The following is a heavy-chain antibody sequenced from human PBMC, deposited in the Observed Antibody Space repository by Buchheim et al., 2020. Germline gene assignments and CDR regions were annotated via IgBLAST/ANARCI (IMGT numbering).Heavy chain of an antibody. D-gene: IGHD6-13*01. CDR3: ARGMGNSSWPLHYYFDY. CDR1: GGSFSGYY. V-gene: IGHV4-34*01. CDR2: INHSGST. Sequence: QVQLQQWGAGLLKPSETLSLTCAVYGGSFSGYYWSWIRQPPGKGLEWIGEINHSGSTNYNPSLKSRVTISVDTSKNQFSLKLSSVTAADTAVYYCARGMGNSSWPLHYYFDYWGQGTL. J-gene: IGHJ4*02.